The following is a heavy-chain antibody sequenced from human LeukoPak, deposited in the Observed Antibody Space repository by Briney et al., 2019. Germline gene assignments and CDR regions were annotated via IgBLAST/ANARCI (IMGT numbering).Heavy chain of an antibody. CDR3: ARTLRGVNWFDP. CDR2: IYHSGST. J-gene: IGHJ5*02. CDR1: GGSISSGGYS. V-gene: IGHV4-30-2*01. Sequence: SETLSLTCAVSGGSISSGGYSWSWIRQPPGTGLEWIGYIYHSGSTYYNPSLKSRVTISVDRSKNQFSLKLSPVTAADTAVYYCARTLRGVNWFDPWGQGTLVTVSS. D-gene: IGHD2-8*02.